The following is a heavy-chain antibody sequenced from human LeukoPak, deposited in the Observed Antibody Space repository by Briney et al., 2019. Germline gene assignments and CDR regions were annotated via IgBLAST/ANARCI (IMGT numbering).Heavy chain of an antibody. Sequence: GGSLTLSCAVSGFTFRSYAMKWVRQAPGKGLEWVSAITADGSSTHYTISVKGRLIISRDTPKNTLYLQMNNLKAEETAVYFCARGRVSSSTWYGTYYDFFYMDFWGKGTTVTVSS. CDR1: GFTFRSYA. D-gene: IGHD2-15*01. CDR2: ITADGSST. CDR3: ARGRVSSSTWYGTYYDFFYMDF. V-gene: IGHV3-23*01. J-gene: IGHJ6*03.